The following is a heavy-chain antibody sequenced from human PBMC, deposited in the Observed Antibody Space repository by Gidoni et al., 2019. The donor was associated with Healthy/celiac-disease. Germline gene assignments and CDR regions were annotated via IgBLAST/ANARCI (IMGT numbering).Heavy chain of an antibody. CDR1: GYTFTGYY. CDR3: ARDLEAVVVPAASNYYYYYGMDV. V-gene: IGHV1-2*02. Sequence: VQLVQPGAAVKKPGASVKVSCKASGYTFTGYYMPSVRQAPGHGLVWMGWINPISGGTNYAQQFQGRVTMTRDTSISTAYMELSSLRSDDTAVYYCARDLEAVVVPAASNYYYYYGMDVWGQGTTVTVSS. CDR2: INPISGGT. D-gene: IGHD2-2*01. J-gene: IGHJ6*02.